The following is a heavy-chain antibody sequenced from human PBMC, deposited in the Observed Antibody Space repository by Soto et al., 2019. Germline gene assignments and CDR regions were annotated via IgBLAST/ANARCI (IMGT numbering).Heavy chain of an antibody. Sequence: ASVKVSCKASGYTFTSYGISWVRQAPGQGLEWMGWISAYNGNTNYAQKLQGRVTMTTDTSTSTAYMELRSLRSDDTAVYYCARDRGAGIAADGTEEFDYWGQGTLVTVSS. CDR2: ISAYNGNT. CDR3: ARDRGAGIAADGTEEFDY. V-gene: IGHV1-18*01. CDR1: GYTFTSYG. D-gene: IGHD6-13*01. J-gene: IGHJ4*02.